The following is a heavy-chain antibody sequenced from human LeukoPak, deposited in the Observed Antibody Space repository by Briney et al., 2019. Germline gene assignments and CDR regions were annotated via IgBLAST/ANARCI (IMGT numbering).Heavy chain of an antibody. V-gene: IGHV5-51*01. CDR3: ARQRDTAMVTASSDDAFDI. D-gene: IGHD5-18*01. CDR2: IYPGDSGT. J-gene: IGHJ3*02. Sequence: GESLKISCKGSGYSFTSYWIGWVRQMPGKGLEWMGIIYPGDSGTRYSPSSQGQVTISADKSISTAYLQWSSLKASDTAMYYCARQRDTAMVTASSDDAFDIWGQGTMVTVSS. CDR1: GYSFTSYW.